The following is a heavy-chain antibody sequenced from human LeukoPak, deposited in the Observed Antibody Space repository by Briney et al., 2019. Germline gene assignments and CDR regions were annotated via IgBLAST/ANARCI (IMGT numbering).Heavy chain of an antibody. J-gene: IGHJ4*02. CDR1: GFTFSDYY. CDR2: ISSESTYI. CDR3: ARFETVAAKPFEY. V-gene: IGHV3-11*06. Sequence: GGSLRLSCAASGFTFSDYYMSWIRQAPGMGLEWVSSISSESTYILYADSVKGRFTISRDNAKNSLYLQMDSLRAEDTAVYYCARFETVAAKPFEYWGQGALVTVSS. D-gene: IGHD6-19*01.